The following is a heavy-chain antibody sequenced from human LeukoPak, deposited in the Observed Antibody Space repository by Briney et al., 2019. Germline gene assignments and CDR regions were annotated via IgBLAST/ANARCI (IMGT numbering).Heavy chain of an antibody. D-gene: IGHD4-17*01. CDR3: ARTVGGYGENFDY. CDR1: GFTFSSYA. J-gene: IGHJ4*02. V-gene: IGHV3-48*04. Sequence: GGSLRLSCAASGFTFSSYALHWLRQAPGKGLEWVSYISSTSSTINYADSVKGRFTISRDNAKNSLYLQMNSLRAEDTAVYYCARTVGGYGENFDYWGQGTLVTVSS. CDR2: ISSTSSTI.